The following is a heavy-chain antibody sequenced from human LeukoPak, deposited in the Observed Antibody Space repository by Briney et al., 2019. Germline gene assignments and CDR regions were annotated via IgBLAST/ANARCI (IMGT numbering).Heavy chain of an antibody. Sequence: GGSLRLSCAASGFSFSTYWMHWVRQAPGKGLAWVSRINSDGSSTSYADSVKGRFTISRDNAKNTLYLQMNSLRAEDTAVYYCARGYCSSTSCYSADWGQGTLVTVSS. V-gene: IGHV3-74*01. CDR1: GFSFSTYW. CDR3: ARGYCSSTSCYSAD. CDR2: INSDGSST. D-gene: IGHD2-2*01. J-gene: IGHJ4*02.